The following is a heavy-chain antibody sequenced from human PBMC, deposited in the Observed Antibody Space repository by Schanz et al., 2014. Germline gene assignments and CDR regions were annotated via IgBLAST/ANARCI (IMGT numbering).Heavy chain of an antibody. CDR1: GFTFSIYG. D-gene: IGHD6-19*01. CDR2: MWNDGIKT. V-gene: IGHV3-33*08. Sequence: VQLLESGGGLVQPGGSLRLSCAASGFTFSIYGMSWVRQAPGKGLEWVAVMWNDGIKTHYADSGKGRFTISRDNSKNTVYLQMNSLRTDDTAMYYCARDPNTSAWLPYFDTWGQGTLVTVSS. J-gene: IGHJ4*02. CDR3: ARDPNTSAWLPYFDT.